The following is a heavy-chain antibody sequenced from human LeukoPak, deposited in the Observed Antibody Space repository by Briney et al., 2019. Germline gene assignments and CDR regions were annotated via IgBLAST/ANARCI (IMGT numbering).Heavy chain of an antibody. CDR3: AREEATMVRGGNWFDP. CDR2: IYYSGST. D-gene: IGHD3-10*01. V-gene: IGHV4-59*01. Sequence: SETLSLTRTVSGGSISSYYWSWLRQPPGKGLEWIGYIYYSGSTNYNPSLKSRVTISVDTSKNQFSLKLSSVTAADTAVYYCAREEATMVRGGNWFDPWGQGTLVTVSS. J-gene: IGHJ5*02. CDR1: GGSISSYY.